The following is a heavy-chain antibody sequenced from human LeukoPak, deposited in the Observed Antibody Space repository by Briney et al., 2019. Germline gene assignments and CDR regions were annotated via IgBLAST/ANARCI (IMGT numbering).Heavy chain of an antibody. Sequence: QSGGSLRLSCAASGFTFSSYWMHWVRQAPGKGLEWVSAISGSGGSTYYADSVKGRFTISGDNSKNTLYLQMNSLRAEDTAVYYCAKDFRSGYYWKNDAFDIWGQGTMVTVSS. D-gene: IGHD3-22*01. CDR1: GFTFSSYW. V-gene: IGHV3-23*01. CDR2: ISGSGGST. J-gene: IGHJ3*02. CDR3: AKDFRSGYYWKNDAFDI.